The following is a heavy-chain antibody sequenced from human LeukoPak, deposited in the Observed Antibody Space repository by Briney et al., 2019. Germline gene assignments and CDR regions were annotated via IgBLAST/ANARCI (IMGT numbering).Heavy chain of an antibody. CDR2: IRNKANSYTT. J-gene: IGHJ4*02. V-gene: IGHV3-72*01. D-gene: IGHD2-21*01. CDR1: VFTFSNHY. CDR3: ARVVRKELFHDY. Sequence: GGSLRLSCAASVFTFSNHYMDWVRQAPGKGLEWVGRIRNKANSYTTEYAASVKGRFTITRDDSKNSLYLQMNSLKTDDTAVYYCARVVRKELFHDYWGQGTLVTVSS.